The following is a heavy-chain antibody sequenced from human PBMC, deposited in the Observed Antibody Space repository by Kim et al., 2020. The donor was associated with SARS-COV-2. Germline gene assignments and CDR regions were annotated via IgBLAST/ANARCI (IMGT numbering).Heavy chain of an antibody. CDR1: GGSISSSNW. CDR2: IYHSGST. V-gene: IGHV4-4*02. CDR3: AREGFGVRGVSYFQQ. J-gene: IGHJ1*01. Sequence: SETLSLTCAVSGGSISSSNWWSWVRQPPGKGLEWIGEIYHSGSTNYNPSLKSRVTISVDKSKNQFSLKLSSVTAADTAVYYCAREGFGVRGVSYFQQWGQGTLVTVSS. D-gene: IGHD3-10*01.